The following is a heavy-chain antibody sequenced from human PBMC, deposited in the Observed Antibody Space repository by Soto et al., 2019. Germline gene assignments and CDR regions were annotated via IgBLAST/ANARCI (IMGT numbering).Heavy chain of an antibody. CDR3: ARARYCSSTSCYTRIAAAGTFDY. Sequence: SETLSLTCTVSGGSISSYYWSWIRQPAGKGLEWIGEINHSGSTNYNPSLKSRVTISVDTSKNQFSLKLSSVTAADTAVYYCARARYCSSTSCYTRIAAAGTFDYWGQGTLVTVSS. CDR1: GGSISSYY. CDR2: INHSGST. D-gene: IGHD2-2*02. J-gene: IGHJ4*02. V-gene: IGHV4-34*01.